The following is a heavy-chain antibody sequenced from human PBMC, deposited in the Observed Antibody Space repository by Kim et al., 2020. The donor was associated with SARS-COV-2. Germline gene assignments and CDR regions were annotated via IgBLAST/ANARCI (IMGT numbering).Heavy chain of an antibody. CDR1: GFTVSSNY. D-gene: IGHD3-9*01. CDR2: IYGGGAT. V-gene: IGHV3-66*01. Sequence: GGSLRLSCAASGFTVSSNYMSWVRQAPGKGLEWVSVIYGGGATYYADSAKGRFTISRDNSKNTLYLQMNSRRAEDTAVYYCARNPRDFDIFAGFSPYYY. J-gene: IGHJ6*01. CDR3: ARNPRDFDIFAGFSPYYY.